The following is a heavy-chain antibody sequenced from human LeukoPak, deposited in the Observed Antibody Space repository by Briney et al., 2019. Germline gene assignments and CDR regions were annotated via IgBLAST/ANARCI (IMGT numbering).Heavy chain of an antibody. V-gene: IGHV4-4*07. Sequence: KPSETLSLTCTVSGGSISSYYWSWIRQPAGKGLEWMGRIYISESTNYNPSLKSRVTMSVDTSKTQFSLKLSSVTAADTAVYYCAREILAVAGTYAFDIWGQGTMVTVSS. CDR2: IYISEST. D-gene: IGHD6-19*01. CDR1: GGSISSYY. J-gene: IGHJ3*02. CDR3: AREILAVAGTYAFDI.